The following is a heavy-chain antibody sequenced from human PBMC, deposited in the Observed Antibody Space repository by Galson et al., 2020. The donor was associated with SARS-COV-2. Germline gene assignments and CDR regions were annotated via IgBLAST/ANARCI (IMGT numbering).Heavy chain of an antibody. V-gene: IGHV3-30*04. Sequence: QPGESLKISCAASGFTFSRSAMHWVRQAPGKGLEWVAIISYDGTTKYNSDPVKGRFTISSDNSNNTLYLQMNSLGVEETAMYYCARETDDYTSSWYDYWWQGNLVTVSS. CDR3: ARETDDYTSSWYDY. CDR1: GFTFSRSA. CDR2: ISYDGTTK. D-gene: IGHD6-13*01. J-gene: IGHJ4*02.